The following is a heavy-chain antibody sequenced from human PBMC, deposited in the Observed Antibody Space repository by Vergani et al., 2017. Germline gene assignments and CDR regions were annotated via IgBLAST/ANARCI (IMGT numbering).Heavy chain of an antibody. D-gene: IGHD4-17*01. CDR3: ARSFGDFFQGFGP. CDR2: IYYRGST. J-gene: IGHJ5*02. CDR1: GDSISSGDYY. V-gene: IGHV4-31*03. Sequence: QVQLQESGPGLVKPSQTLSLTCSVSGDSISSGDYYYNWIRQYPGGGLEWVGYIYYRGSTYYIPSLKSRVTISLDTSKNQFSLKLISVTAADTAVYYCARSFGDFFQGFGPWGQGSLVTVSS.